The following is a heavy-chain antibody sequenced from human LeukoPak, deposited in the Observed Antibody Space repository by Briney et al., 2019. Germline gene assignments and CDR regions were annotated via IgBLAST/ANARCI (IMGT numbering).Heavy chain of an antibody. CDR1: GFTFSNYA. Sequence: PGGSLRLSCAASGFTFSNYAMSWVCQAPGKGLEWVSAISKTGDATWYPDSVKGRFTISRDKSKNILYLQMNSLRAEGTALYYCARDRDFPRDQLDYWGQGTLVTVSS. V-gene: IGHV3-23*01. J-gene: IGHJ4*02. CDR3: ARDRDFPRDQLDY. CDR2: ISKTGDAT. D-gene: IGHD2-21*02.